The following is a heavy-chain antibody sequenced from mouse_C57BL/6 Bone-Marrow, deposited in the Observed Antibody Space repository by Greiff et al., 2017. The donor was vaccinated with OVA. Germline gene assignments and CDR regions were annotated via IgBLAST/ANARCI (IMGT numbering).Heavy chain of an antibody. CDR1: GFTFSSYA. Sequence: DVKLVESGGGLVKPGGSLKLSCAASGFTFSSYAMSWVRQTPEKRLEWVATISDGGSYTYYPDNVKGRFTISRDNAKNNLYLQMSHLKSEDTAMYYCARSDFWGQGTLVTVSA. CDR2: ISDGGSYT. J-gene: IGHJ3*01. V-gene: IGHV5-4*03. CDR3: ARSDF.